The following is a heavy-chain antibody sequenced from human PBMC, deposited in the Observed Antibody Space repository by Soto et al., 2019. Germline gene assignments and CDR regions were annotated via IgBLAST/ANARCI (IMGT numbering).Heavy chain of an antibody. V-gene: IGHV1-69*01. J-gene: IGHJ4*02. CDR1: GGTFSSYA. Sequence: QVQLVQSGAEVKKPESSVKVSCKASGGTFSSYAISWVRQDPGQGLEWMGGSIPIVGTANYAQKFQGRVTITGEYSTSRGYMALSSLRSEDTAVYYCAQKGRVHFDYWVQVTLVTVYS. CDR3: AQKGRVHFDY. CDR2: SIPIVGTA.